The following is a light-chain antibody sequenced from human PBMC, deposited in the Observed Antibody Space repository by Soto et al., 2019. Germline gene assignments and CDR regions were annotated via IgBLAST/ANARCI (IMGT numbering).Light chain of an antibody. Sequence: DIVMTQSPDSLAVSLGERATINCKSSQSVLYNSDNKNYLAWYQQKAGQPPKLLIYWASTRDSGVPDRFSGSRSGADFTLNISNLQAEDVAVYYCQQYYTTLSFGGGTKVEIK. CDR1: QSVLYNSDNKNY. V-gene: IGKV4-1*01. J-gene: IGKJ4*01. CDR3: QQYYTTLS. CDR2: WAS.